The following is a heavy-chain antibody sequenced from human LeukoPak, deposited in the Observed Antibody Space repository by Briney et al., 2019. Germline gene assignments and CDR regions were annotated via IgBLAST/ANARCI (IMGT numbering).Heavy chain of an antibody. Sequence: AGRSLRASCAASGFTFSSYGMHWVRQAPGEGLEWVAVIWYDGSNKYYADSVKGRFTISRDNSKNTLYLQMNSLRAEDTAVYYCAREKDLYYFDYGGQGPLAT. CDR3: AREKDLYYFDY. CDR2: IWYDGSNK. J-gene: IGHJ4*02. CDR1: GFTFSSYG. V-gene: IGHV3-33*01.